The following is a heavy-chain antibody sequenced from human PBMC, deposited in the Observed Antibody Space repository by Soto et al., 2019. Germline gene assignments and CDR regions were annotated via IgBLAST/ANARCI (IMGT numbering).Heavy chain of an antibody. Sequence: EVQLLESGGGLAQPGGSLRLSCAASGFTFSSYAMSWVRQAPGRGLEWVSRISGSDGSTYYADSVKGRFTISRDNSKNTLSLQMNSLRAEDTAVYYCAKYRFCSGGSRYTDFWGQGTLVTVSS. D-gene: IGHD2-15*01. J-gene: IGHJ4*02. CDR1: GFTFSSYA. V-gene: IGHV3-23*01. CDR3: AKYRFCSGGSRYTDF. CDR2: ISGSDGST.